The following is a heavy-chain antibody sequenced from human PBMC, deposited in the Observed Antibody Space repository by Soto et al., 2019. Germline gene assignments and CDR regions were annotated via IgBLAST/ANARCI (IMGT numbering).Heavy chain of an antibody. CDR2: IYHSGST. CDR3: AREGSGWPRLYYFDY. CDR1: SGSISSSNW. D-gene: IGHD6-19*01. J-gene: IGHJ4*02. Sequence: SETLSLTCAVSSGSISSSNWWSWVRQPPGKGLEWIGEIYHSGSTNYNPSLKSRVTISVDKSKNQFSLKLSSVTAADTAVYYCAREGSGWPRLYYFDYWGQGTLVTVSS. V-gene: IGHV4-4*02.